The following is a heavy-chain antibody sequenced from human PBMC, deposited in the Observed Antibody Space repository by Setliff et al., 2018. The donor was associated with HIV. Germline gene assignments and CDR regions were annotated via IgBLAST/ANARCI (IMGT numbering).Heavy chain of an antibody. J-gene: IGHJ6*03. CDR3: ARVSYYDKKGISFYYYYMDV. CDR1: GGPIRSGDYY. Sequence: SETLSLTCSVSGGPIRSGDYYWTWIRQPAGKGLEWIGHTYISGNSNYNPSLKSRVTISIDTSKNQFSLKLSSVTAADTAMYYCARVSYYDKKGISFYYYYMDVWGKGTTVTVSS. CDR2: TYISGNS. V-gene: IGHV4-61*09. D-gene: IGHD3-22*01.